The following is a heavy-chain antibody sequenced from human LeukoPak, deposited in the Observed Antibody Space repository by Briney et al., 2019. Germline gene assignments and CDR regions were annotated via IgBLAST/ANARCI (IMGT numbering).Heavy chain of an antibody. V-gene: IGHV4-39*07. D-gene: IGHD6-19*01. CDR1: GGSISSSSYY. J-gene: IGHJ5*02. CDR3: ARGGTTVAGTFWFDP. CDR2: IYYSGST. Sequence: SETPSLTCTVSGGSISSSSYYWGWIRQPPGKGLEWIGSIYYSGSTYYNPSLKSRVTISVDKSKSQFSLKLSSVTAADTAVYYCARGGTTVAGTFWFDPWGQGTLVTVSS.